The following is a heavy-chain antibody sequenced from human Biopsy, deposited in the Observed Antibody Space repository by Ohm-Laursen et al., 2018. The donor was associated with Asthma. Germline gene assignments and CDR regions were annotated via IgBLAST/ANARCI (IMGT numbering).Heavy chain of an antibody. Sequence: SLRLSCAASGFSFGSFGMHWVRQVPGKGPEWVAFISFDGRYEYYADSVKGRFTISRDNPMKRLYLQMSSLTAEDTAVYYCASRGGDFWSGYYMDYWGQGTLVTVSS. CDR2: ISFDGRYE. CDR3: ASRGGDFWSGYYMDY. CDR1: GFSFGSFG. J-gene: IGHJ4*02. D-gene: IGHD3-3*01. V-gene: IGHV3-30*03.